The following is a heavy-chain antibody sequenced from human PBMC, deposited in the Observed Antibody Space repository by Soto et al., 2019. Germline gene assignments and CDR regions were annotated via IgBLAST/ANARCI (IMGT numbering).Heavy chain of an antibody. J-gene: IGHJ3*01. CDR2: ISSSEIA. CDR3: VRIYCGYASCSFGGAFDV. D-gene: IGHD2-2*01. CDR1: GGSITTVGYF. V-gene: IGHV4-31*11. Sequence: SETLSLTCAVSGGSITTVGYFWTWIRQHPGKGLEWIGYISSSEIAYYDPSLNSRVSISMDTSKNHFSLKLSSVIAADTAVYYFVRIYCGYASCSFGGAFDVWDQGTTVTVSS.